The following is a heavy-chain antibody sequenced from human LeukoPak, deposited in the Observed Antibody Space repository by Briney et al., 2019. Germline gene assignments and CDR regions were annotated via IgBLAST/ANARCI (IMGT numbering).Heavy chain of an antibody. Sequence: GGSLRLSCTVSGFTVSSDSMSWVRQAPGKGLEWVSFIYSGGSTHYSDSVKGRFTISRDNSKNSLYLQMNSLRAEDTAVYYCARQSGPNYGPYYFDYWGQVTLVTVSS. D-gene: IGHD4-17*01. J-gene: IGHJ4*02. CDR3: ARQSGPNYGPYYFDY. CDR2: IYSGGST. V-gene: IGHV3-66*04. CDR1: GFTVSSDS.